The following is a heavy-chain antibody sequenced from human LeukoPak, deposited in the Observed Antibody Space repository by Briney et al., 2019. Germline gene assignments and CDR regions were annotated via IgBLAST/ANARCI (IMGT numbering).Heavy chain of an antibody. J-gene: IGHJ4*02. V-gene: IGHV1-2*02. D-gene: IGHD2-21*02. CDR3: ARDRVGYCGGDCYSAPDY. CDR1: GYTFTGYY. CDR2: INPNSGGT. Sequence: ASVKVSCKVSGYTFTGYYMHWVRQAPGQGLEWMGWINPNSGGTNYAQKFQGRVTMTRDTSISTAYMELSRLRSDDTAVYYCARDRVGYCGGDCYSAPDYWGQGTLVTVSS.